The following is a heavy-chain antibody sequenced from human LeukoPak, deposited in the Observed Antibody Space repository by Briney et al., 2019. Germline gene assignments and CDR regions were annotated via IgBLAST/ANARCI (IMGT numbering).Heavy chain of an antibody. J-gene: IGHJ4*02. D-gene: IGHD3-10*01. CDR3: ARCKIGSHFDY. CDR1: GLTVTSTY. Sequence: PGGSLRHSRAASGLTVTSTYMAWVRQAPGKGLEWVSVIYIGGSTYYGDSVKGRFTISRDSSENTVYLQMTSLRVEDTAVYYCARCKIGSHFDYWGQGTLVTVSS. CDR2: IYIGGST. V-gene: IGHV3-53*01.